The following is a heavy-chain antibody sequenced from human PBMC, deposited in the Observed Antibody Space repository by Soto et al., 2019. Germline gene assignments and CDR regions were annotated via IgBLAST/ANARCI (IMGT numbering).Heavy chain of an antibody. J-gene: IGHJ6*02. CDR2: IYHSGST. Sequence: LSLTWAVSGYSISSGYYLCCIRQPRRKGLEWIGSIYHSGSTYYNPSLKSRVTISVDTSKNQFSLKLSSVTAADTAVYYCARGITGCGELSYYYYYGMDVWGQGTTVTVSS. CDR3: ARGITGCGELSYYYYYGMDV. V-gene: IGHV4-38-2*01. CDR1: GYSISSGYY. D-gene: IGHD3-10*01.